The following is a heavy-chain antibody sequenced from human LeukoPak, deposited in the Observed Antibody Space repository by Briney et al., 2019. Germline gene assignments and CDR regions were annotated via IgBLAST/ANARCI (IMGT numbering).Heavy chain of an antibody. J-gene: IGHJ4*02. CDR1: GGSISSYY. D-gene: IGHD6-13*01. Sequence: SETLSLTCTVSGGSISSYYWSWLRQPPGKGLEWIGYIYYSGSTDYNPSLKSRVTTSVDTSKNQFSLKLISMTAADTAVYYCTRKYSSSWSFDYWGQGTLVTVSS. CDR3: TRKYSSSWSFDY. V-gene: IGHV4-59*08. CDR2: IYYSGST.